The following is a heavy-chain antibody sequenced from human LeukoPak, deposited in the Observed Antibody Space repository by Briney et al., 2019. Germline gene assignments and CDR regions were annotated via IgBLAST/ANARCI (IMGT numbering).Heavy chain of an antibody. CDR1: GVTFSSSD. Sequence: GGSLRLSCSASGVTFSSSDMHWVRQAPGEGLEYVSAITFNGRNTYYTDSVNGRFTISRDNSKNTLFLQMSSLRPEDTAMYYCVKVGISTYDYWGQGTLVTVSS. J-gene: IGHJ4*02. CDR2: ITFNGRNT. CDR3: VKVGISTYDY. V-gene: IGHV3-64D*06. D-gene: IGHD2/OR15-2a*01.